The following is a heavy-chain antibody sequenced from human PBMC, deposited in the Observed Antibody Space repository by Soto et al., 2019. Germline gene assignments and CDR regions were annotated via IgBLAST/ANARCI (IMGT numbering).Heavy chain of an antibody. Sequence: QVQLVQSGAEVQKPGSSVKVSCKTFGGSFRRYAITWVRQAPGQGLEWMGGIIPILGAANYAQKFQGRVTISADESTNTAYMEMHSLISDDTAVYYCARGSLVARSSGSPNDYRGQRTLVAVSS. CDR2: IIPILGAA. V-gene: IGHV1-69*01. CDR3: ARGSLVARSSGSPNDY. D-gene: IGHD2-15*01. J-gene: IGHJ4*02. CDR1: GGSFRRYA.